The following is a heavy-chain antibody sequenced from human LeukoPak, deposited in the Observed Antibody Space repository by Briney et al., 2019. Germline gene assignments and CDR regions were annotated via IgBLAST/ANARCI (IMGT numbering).Heavy chain of an antibody. Sequence: SETLSLTCTVSGGSIRSSYYYWGWIRQPPGKGLEWIGSIYDSGSTYYNPSLKSRVTISVDTSKNQFSLKLNSVTAADTAVYYCAKLGPSAWYEAFDIWGQGTMVTVSS. CDR2: IYDSGST. CDR1: GGSIRSSYYY. J-gene: IGHJ3*02. V-gene: IGHV4-39*07. D-gene: IGHD6-19*01. CDR3: AKLGPSAWYEAFDI.